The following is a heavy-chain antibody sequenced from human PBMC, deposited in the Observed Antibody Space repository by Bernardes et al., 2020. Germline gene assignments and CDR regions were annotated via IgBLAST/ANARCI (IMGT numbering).Heavy chain of an antibody. Sequence: GGSLRLSCATSGFTFSSYAMSWVRQAPGEGLEWVSAISGSGDSTYYADSVKGRFTISRDNSKNTLYLQMNSLRAEDTAVYYCAKDSGSTSCYYGACFYYYYMDVWGKGTTVTVSS. D-gene: IGHD2-2*01. CDR2: ISGSGDST. J-gene: IGHJ6*03. CDR1: GFTFSSYA. CDR3: AKDSGSTSCYYGACFYYYYMDV. V-gene: IGHV3-23*01.